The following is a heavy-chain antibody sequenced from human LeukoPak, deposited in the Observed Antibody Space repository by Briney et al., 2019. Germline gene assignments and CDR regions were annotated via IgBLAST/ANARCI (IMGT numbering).Heavy chain of an antibody. Sequence: GGSLRLSCAASGFTFSDYYMSWIRQAPGKGLEWVSYISSSSSYTNYADSVKGRFTISRDNAKNSLYPQMNSLRAEDTAVYYCARRRATRDFDYWGQGTLVTVSS. CDR2: ISSSSSYT. J-gene: IGHJ4*02. V-gene: IGHV3-11*06. CDR1: GFTFSDYY. CDR3: ARRRATRDFDY.